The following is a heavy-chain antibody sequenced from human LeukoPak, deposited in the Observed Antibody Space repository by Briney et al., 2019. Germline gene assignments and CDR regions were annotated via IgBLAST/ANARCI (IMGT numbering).Heavy chain of an antibody. Sequence: SETLSLTCAVSGGSISSGGYSWSWIRQPPGKGLEWIGYIYYSGSTYYNPSLKSRVTISVDTSKNQFSLKLSSVTAADTAVYYCARGRYAAAGIGYWGQGTLVTVSS. CDR1: GGSISSGGYS. CDR3: ARGRYAAAGIGY. V-gene: IGHV4-30-4*07. J-gene: IGHJ4*02. CDR2: IYYSGST. D-gene: IGHD6-13*01.